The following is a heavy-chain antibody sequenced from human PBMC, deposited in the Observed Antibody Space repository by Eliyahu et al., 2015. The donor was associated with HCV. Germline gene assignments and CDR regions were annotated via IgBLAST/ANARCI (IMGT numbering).Heavy chain of an antibody. CDR2: ISSSSSYI. CDR3: AREVEMATIGYFDL. D-gene: IGHD5-24*01. J-gene: IGHJ2*01. Sequence: EVQLVESGGGLVKPGGSLRLSCAASGFXFXSYSMNWVRQAPGKGLGWVSSISSSSSYIYYADSVKGRFTISRDNAKNSLYLQMNSLRAEDTAVYYCAREVEMATIGYFDLWGRGTLVTVSS. CDR1: GFXFXSYS. V-gene: IGHV3-21*01.